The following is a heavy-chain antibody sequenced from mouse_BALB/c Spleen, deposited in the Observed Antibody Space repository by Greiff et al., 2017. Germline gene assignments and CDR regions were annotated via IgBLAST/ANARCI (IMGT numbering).Heavy chain of an antibody. V-gene: IGHV6-6*02. CDR3: TRGLLDY. CDR2: IRLKSDNYAT. J-gene: IGHJ4*01. Sequence: VQLKESGGGLVQPGGSMKLSCVASGFTFSSYWMSWVRQSPEKGLEWVAEIRLKSDNYATHYAESVKGKFTISRDDSKSRLYLQMNSLRAEDTGIYYCTRGLLDYWGQGTSVTVSS. CDR1: GFTFSSYW.